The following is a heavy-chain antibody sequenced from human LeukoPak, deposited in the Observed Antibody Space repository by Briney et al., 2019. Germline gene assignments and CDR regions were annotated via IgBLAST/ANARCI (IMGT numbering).Heavy chain of an antibody. D-gene: IGHD3-22*01. V-gene: IGHV1-46*01. CDR1: GYTFTSYY. CDR3: ARARYDSSGYYVPDAFDI. CDR2: INPSGGST. Sequence: ASVKVSCKASGYTFTSYYMHWVRQAPGQGLEWMGIINPSGGSTSYAQKFQGRVTMTRDMSTSTVYMELSSLRSEDTAVYYCARARYDSSGYYVPDAFDIWGQGTMVTVSS. J-gene: IGHJ3*02.